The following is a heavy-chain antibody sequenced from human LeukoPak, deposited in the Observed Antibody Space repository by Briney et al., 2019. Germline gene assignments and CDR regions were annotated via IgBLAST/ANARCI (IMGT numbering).Heavy chain of an antibody. CDR1: GXTFSSYA. D-gene: IGHD3-3*01. J-gene: IGHJ4*02. V-gene: IGHV3-23*01. CDR2: ISGSGGST. CDR3: AKDRDYDFWSGYYWDN. Sequence: TGGSLRLSCAASGXTFSSYAMSWVRQAPGRGLEWVSSISGSGGSTYYADSVKGRFTISRDNSKDTLYLQMHSLRGEDTAVYFCAKDRDYDFWSGYYWDNWGQGTLVTVSS.